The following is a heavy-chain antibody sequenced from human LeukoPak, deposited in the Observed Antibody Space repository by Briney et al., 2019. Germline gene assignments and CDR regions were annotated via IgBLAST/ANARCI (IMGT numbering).Heavy chain of an antibody. CDR2: IYYSGSS. J-gene: IGHJ4*02. Sequence: SETLSLTCTVSGGSISSYYWSWIRQPPGKGLEWIGYIYYSGSSNYNPSLKSRVTRSVDTSKNQFSLKLSSVTDADTAVYYCARVGGSYYYDSSGLIPFDYWGQGTLVTVSS. CDR1: GGSISSYY. V-gene: IGHV4-59*01. D-gene: IGHD3-22*01. CDR3: ARVGGSYYYDSSGLIPFDY.